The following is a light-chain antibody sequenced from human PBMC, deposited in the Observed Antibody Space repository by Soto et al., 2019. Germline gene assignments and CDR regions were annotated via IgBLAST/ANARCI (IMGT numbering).Light chain of an antibody. CDR1: QSISSN. CDR3: QQTHSTPLT. V-gene: IGKV1-39*01. CDR2: AAS. J-gene: IGKJ4*01. Sequence: DIQMTQSPSSLSVSVGDRVTIICRASQSISSNLNWYQQKPGKAPQLLIFAASSLQSGVPSRFSGTGSGTDFTLTIISLQPEDLATYYCQQTHSTPLTFGGGTKVEIK.